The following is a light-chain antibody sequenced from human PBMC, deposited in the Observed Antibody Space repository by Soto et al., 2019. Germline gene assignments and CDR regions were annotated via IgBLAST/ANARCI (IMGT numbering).Light chain of an antibody. Sequence: QSALTPPPSASGTPGQMVTISCSGSSSNIRSNYVYWYQQLPGTAPKLLIYSNNQRPSGVPDRFSGSKSGTSASLAISGLRSEDEADYYCAAWDDSLTGRLFGTGTKVTVL. J-gene: IGLJ1*01. V-gene: IGLV1-47*02. CDR3: AAWDDSLTGRL. CDR1: SSNIRSNY. CDR2: SNN.